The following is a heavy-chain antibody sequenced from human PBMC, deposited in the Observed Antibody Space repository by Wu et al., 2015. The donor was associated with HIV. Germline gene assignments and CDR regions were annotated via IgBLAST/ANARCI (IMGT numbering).Heavy chain of an antibody. V-gene: IGHV1-69*12. D-gene: IGHD3-22*01. J-gene: IGHJ4*02. CDR2: IVPILGTT. Sequence: QVQLVQSGAEVKKPGSSVKVSCTASGGTFSRYAISWVRQAPGQGLEWMGGIVPILGTTNFAQKFQGRVTITADESTGTSYMELSSLRSEDTAVYYCATSPYDSSGYFYGGFFDYWGQGTLVPVSS. CDR1: GGTFSRYA. CDR3: ATSPYDSSGYFYGGFFDY.